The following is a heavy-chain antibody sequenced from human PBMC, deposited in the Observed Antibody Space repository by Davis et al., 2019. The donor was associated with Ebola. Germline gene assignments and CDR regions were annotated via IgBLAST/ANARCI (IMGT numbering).Heavy chain of an antibody. CDR3: ARGGTVTTLFWFDP. J-gene: IGHJ5*02. D-gene: IGHD4-17*01. CDR2: IYYSGST. CDR1: GGSISSGGYY. Sequence: SETLSLTCTVSGGSISSGGYYWSWIRQHPGKGLEWIGYIYYSGSTYYNPSLKSRVTISVDTYKNQFSLKLSSVTAADTAVYYCARGGTVTTLFWFDPWGQGTLVTVSS. V-gene: IGHV4-31*03.